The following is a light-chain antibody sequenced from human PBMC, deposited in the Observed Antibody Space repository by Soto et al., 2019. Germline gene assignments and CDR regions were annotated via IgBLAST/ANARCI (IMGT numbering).Light chain of an antibody. CDR2: DAS. Sequence: EIVLTQSPATLSLSPGERATLSCRASQSISSYLAWYQQKPGQAPRLLIYDASSRATGIPARFSGSGSGTDFTLTISSLEPEDFALYYCQQHSNWPKTFGQGTKVEIK. V-gene: IGKV3-11*01. CDR1: QSISSY. CDR3: QQHSNWPKT. J-gene: IGKJ1*01.